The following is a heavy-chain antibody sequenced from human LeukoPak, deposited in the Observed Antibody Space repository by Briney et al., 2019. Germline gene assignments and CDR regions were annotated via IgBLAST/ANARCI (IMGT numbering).Heavy chain of an antibody. J-gene: IGHJ5*02. CDR3: VKGGARYYDFWSGSQGQYNWFDP. V-gene: IGHV3-64D*06. CDR1: GFTFTNYA. Sequence: GGSLRLSCAASGFTFTNYAMSWVRQAPGKGLEYVSAISSNGGSTYYADSVKGRFTISRDNSKNTLYLQMSSLRAEDTAVYYCVKGGARYYDFWSGSQGQYNWFDPWGQGTLVTVSS. CDR2: ISSNGGST. D-gene: IGHD3-3*01.